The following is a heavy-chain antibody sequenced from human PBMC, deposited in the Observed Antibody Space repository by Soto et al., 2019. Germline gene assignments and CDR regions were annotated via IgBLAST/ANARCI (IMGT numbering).Heavy chain of an antibody. CDR3: AKIVIAARDPPNYYYYGMDV. J-gene: IGHJ6*02. CDR2: ISGSGGST. CDR1: GFTFSSYA. V-gene: IGHV3-23*01. D-gene: IGHD6-6*01. Sequence: EVQLLESGGGLVQPGGSLRLSCAASGFTFSSYAMSWVRQAPGKGLEWVSAISGSGGSTYYADSVKGRFTISRDNSKNTLYLQMNSLRAEDTAVYYCAKIVIAARDPPNYYYYGMDVWGQGTTVTVSS.